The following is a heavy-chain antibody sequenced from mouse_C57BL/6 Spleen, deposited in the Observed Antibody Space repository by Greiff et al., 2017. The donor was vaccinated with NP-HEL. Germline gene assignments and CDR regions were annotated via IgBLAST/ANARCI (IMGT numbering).Heavy chain of an antibody. CDR2: ISRGGDYI. V-gene: IGHV5-9-1*02. CDR3: IRDLYDGYYYAMDY. J-gene: IGHJ4*01. CDR1: GFTFSSYA. Sequence: EVKLVESGEGLVKPGGSLKLSCAASGFTFSSYAMSWVRQTPEKRLEWVAYISRGGDYIYYADTVKGRFTISRDNARNTLYLQMSSLKSEDTAMYYCIRDLYDGYYYAMDYWGQGTSVTVSS. D-gene: IGHD2-3*01.